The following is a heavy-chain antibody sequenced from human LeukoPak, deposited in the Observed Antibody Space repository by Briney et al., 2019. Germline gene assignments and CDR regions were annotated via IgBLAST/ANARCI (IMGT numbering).Heavy chain of an antibody. CDR1: GFTFTSYA. J-gene: IGHJ4*02. D-gene: IGHD5-18*01. V-gene: IGHV3-23*01. CDR3: AKVSSGYTFD. CDR2: ISGSGGST. Sequence: GGSLTLSCAASGFTFTSYAMSWVRQAPGKGLEWVSGISGSGGSTYYAESVKGRFTISRDNSKNTLYLQMNSLRVEDTALYYCAKVSSGYTFDWGQGTLVTVSS.